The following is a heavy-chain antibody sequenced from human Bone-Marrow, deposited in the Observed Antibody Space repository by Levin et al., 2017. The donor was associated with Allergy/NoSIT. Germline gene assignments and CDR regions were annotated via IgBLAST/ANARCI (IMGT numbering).Heavy chain of an antibody. CDR1: GFTFSSYG. V-gene: IGHV3-30*18. CDR2: ISYDGSNK. CDR3: AKSKGVVAATYYFDY. D-gene: IGHD2-15*01. J-gene: IGHJ4*02. Sequence: PGGSLRLSCAASGFTFSSYGMHWVRQAPGKGLEWVAVISYDGSNKYYADSVKGRFTISRDNSKNTLYLQMNSLRAEDTAVYYCAKSKGVVAATYYFDYWGQGTLVTVSS.